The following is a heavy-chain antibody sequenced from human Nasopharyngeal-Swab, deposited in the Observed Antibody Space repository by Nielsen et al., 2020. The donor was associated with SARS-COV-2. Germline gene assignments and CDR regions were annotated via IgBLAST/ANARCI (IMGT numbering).Heavy chain of an antibody. Sequence: GESLKISCETSGFTFSFNMYYMTWIRQAPGKGLEWISYISASGAYTNYADSVKGRFSISRDNTKNSVYLQMDSLGPDDTAVYYCTSGPEGWYEPIHYWGQGTLVTVSS. V-gene: IGHV3-11*03. J-gene: IGHJ4*02. CDR3: TSGPEGWYEPIHY. CDR2: ISASGAYT. CDR1: GFTFSFNMYY. D-gene: IGHD6-19*01.